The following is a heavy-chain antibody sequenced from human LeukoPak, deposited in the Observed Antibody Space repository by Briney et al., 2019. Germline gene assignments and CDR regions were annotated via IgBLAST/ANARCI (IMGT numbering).Heavy chain of an antibody. J-gene: IGHJ5*02. D-gene: IGHD3-9*01. V-gene: IGHV6-1*01. Sequence: SQTLPLTCAISGDSISSTSTAWHWIRQSPSRGLEWLGRTYYRSKWYNDYAESVKSRLVINPDTSKNEFSLQMTSVSSFDTAIYFCARGPKTGWFDHWGQGTLVTVSS. CDR2: TYYRSKWYN. CDR3: ARGPKTGWFDH. CDR1: GDSISSTSTA.